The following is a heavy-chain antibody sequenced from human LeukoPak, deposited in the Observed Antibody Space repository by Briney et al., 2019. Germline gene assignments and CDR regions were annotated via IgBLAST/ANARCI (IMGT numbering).Heavy chain of an antibody. D-gene: IGHD6-19*01. Sequence: APVKVSCKASGYTFTGYYMHWVRQAPGQGLEWMGWINPNSGGTNYAQKFQGRVTMTRDTSISTAYMELSRLRSDDTAVYYCARDRRTIGPYSSGWFGWFDPWGQGTLVTVSS. CDR1: GYTFTGYY. J-gene: IGHJ5*02. V-gene: IGHV1-2*02. CDR2: INPNSGGT. CDR3: ARDRRTIGPYSSGWFGWFDP.